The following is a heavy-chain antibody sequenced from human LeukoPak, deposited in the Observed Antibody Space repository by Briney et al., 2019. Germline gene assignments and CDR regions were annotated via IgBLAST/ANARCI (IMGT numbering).Heavy chain of an antibody. CDR3: SRDGGEGGNSAFDI. D-gene: IGHD3-16*01. Sequence: GGSPRLSCAASGFTFSDYILDWVRQAPGKGLEWVGRIRRGANSYTTEYAASVKGRFTISRDDSKNSLYLHMNSLKTEDTAVYHCSRDGGEGGNSAFDIWGQGTLVTVSS. CDR1: GFTFSDYI. J-gene: IGHJ3*02. CDR2: IRRGANSYTT. V-gene: IGHV3-72*01.